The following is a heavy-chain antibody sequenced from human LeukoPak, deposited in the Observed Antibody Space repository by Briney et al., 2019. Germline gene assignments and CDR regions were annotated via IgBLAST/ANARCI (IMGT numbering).Heavy chain of an antibody. CDR1: GFTFSSYA. CDR2: IKQDGSEK. J-gene: IGHJ4*02. D-gene: IGHD2-2*01. CDR3: ARAGSRYCSSTSCYEF. Sequence: GGSLRLSCAASGFTFSSYAMSWVRQAPGKGLEWVANIKQDGSEKYYVDSVKGRFTISRDNAKNSLYLQMNSLRAEDTAVYYCARAGSRYCSSTSCYEFWGQGTLVTVSS. V-gene: IGHV3-7*01.